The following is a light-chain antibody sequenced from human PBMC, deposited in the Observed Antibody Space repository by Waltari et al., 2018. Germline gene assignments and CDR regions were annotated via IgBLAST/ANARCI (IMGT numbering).Light chain of an antibody. CDR2: KAS. J-gene: IGKJ1*01. V-gene: IGKV1-5*03. CDR3: QQYYTDWT. Sequence: DIQMTQSPSTLSASVEDRVTITCRASQSISYWLAWYQQKQGKAPKLLVYKASTLESGVPSRFSGSGSGTEFTLTISSLQPDDFATYYCQQYYTDWTFGQGTKVEIK. CDR1: QSISYW.